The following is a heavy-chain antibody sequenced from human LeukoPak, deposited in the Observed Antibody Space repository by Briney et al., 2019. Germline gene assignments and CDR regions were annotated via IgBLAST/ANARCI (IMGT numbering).Heavy chain of an antibody. D-gene: IGHD4-17*01. CDR1: GFTFSSYW. V-gene: IGHV3-74*01. J-gene: IGHJ3*02. Sequence: GGSLRLSCAASGFTFSSYWMHWVRQAPGKGLVWVSRINSDGSSTSYADSVKGRFTISRDNAKNTLYLQMNSLRAEDTALYYCAKVPKRMTTVTTSAFDIWGQGTMVTVSS. CDR2: INSDGSST. CDR3: AKVPKRMTTVTTSAFDI.